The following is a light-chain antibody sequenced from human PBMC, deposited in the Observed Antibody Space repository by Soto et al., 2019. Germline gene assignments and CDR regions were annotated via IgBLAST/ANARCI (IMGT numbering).Light chain of an antibody. CDR3: QQYSSAPLT. CDR1: QSVSSSY. CDR2: DAS. J-gene: IGKJ1*01. Sequence: EIVMTQSPATLSVSPGERATLSCRASQSVSSSYLAWYQQKPGQAPRLVIYDASTRATGIPDRFSASGSGTDFTLTISRLEPEDFAVYYCQQYSSAPLTFGQGTKVDIK. V-gene: IGKV3-20*01.